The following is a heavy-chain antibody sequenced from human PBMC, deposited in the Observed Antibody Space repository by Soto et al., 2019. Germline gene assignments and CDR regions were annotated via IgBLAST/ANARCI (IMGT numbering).Heavy chain of an antibody. J-gene: IGHJ5*02. CDR2: IIPIFGTA. Sequence: SVKVSCKASGGTFSSYAISWVRQAPGQGLEWMGGIIPIFGTANYAQKFQGRVTITADESTSIAYMELSSLRSEDTAVYYCARSPVRVLVPAAINWFDPWGQGTLVTVSS. CDR1: GGTFSSYA. CDR3: ARSPVRVLVPAAINWFDP. D-gene: IGHD2-2*01. V-gene: IGHV1-69*13.